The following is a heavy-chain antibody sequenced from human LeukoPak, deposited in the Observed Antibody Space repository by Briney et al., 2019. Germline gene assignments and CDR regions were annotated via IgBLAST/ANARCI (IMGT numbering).Heavy chain of an antibody. Sequence: GGSLRLSCAASGLTFSNYDMSWVRQAPGKGLEWVSCISASGGGTYYADSVKGRFTISRDNSKNTVYLQMSSLRAEDTAVYYCAKIRIRDFDYWGQGTLVTVSS. CDR3: AKIRIRDFDY. CDR1: GLTFSNYD. V-gene: IGHV3-23*01. J-gene: IGHJ4*02. CDR2: ISASGGGT.